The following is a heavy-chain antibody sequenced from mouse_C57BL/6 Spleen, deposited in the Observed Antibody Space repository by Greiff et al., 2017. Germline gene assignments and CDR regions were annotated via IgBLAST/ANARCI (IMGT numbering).Heavy chain of an antibody. CDR3: ERNSYYYGSRTGYFDV. Sequence: QVQLQQSGAELMKPGASVKLSCKATGYTFTGYWIEWVKQRPGHGLEWIGEILPGSGSTNYNEKFKGKATFAADTSSNTAYMQLSSLTTEDSAIYDCERNSYYYGSRTGYFDVWGTGTTVTVSS. CDR1: GYTFTGYW. D-gene: IGHD1-1*01. J-gene: IGHJ1*03. CDR2: ILPGSGST. V-gene: IGHV1-9*01.